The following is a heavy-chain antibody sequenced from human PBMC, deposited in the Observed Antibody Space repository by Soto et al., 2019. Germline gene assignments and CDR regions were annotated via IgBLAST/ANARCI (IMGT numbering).Heavy chain of an antibody. CDR1: GFTVNSNY. D-gene: IGHD3-9*01. CDR2: IYSDGST. V-gene: IGHV3-66*01. CDR3: ATLKKYDILTGFYPC. J-gene: IGHJ4*02. Sequence: PGGSLRLSCAASGFTVNSNYMSWVRQAPGKGLEWVSFIYSDGSTYYADSVKGRFIISRDNSNNTLYFQMNSLRAEDTAVYYCATLKKYDILTGFYPCWGQGTLVTVSS.